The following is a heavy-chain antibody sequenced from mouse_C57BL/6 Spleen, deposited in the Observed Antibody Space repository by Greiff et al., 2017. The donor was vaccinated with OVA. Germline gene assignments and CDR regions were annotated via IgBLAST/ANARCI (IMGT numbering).Heavy chain of an antibody. Sequence: EVQLVESGGGLLKPGGSLKLSCAASGFTFSDYGMHWVRQAPEKGLEWVAYISSGSSTIYYADTVKGRFTISRDNAKNTLFLQMTSLRSEDTAMYYCARRYGNFYYAMDYWGQGTSVTVSS. V-gene: IGHV5-17*01. CDR2: ISSGSSTI. CDR1: GFTFSDYG. CDR3: ARRYGNFYYAMDY. J-gene: IGHJ4*01. D-gene: IGHD2-1*01.